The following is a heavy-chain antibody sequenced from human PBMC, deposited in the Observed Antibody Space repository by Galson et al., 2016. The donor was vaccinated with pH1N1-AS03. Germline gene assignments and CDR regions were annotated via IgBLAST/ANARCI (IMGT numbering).Heavy chain of an antibody. CDR1: GYSIRSDYY. CDR3: AAPGGGSYSY. Sequence: LSLTCEVSGYSIRSDYYWGWIRQPPGKGLEWIGSVHHSGATWHNPSLKSRVTISVDTSKNQFSLRFNPVTVADTAVYYCAAPGGGSYSYWGQGKLVTVSS. D-gene: IGHD2-21*01. V-gene: IGHV4-38-2*01. CDR2: VHHSGAT. J-gene: IGHJ4*02.